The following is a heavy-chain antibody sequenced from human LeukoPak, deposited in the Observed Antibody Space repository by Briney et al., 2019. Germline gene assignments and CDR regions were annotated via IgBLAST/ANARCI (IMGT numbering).Heavy chain of an antibody. CDR1: GGSFSGYY. Sequence: SETLSLTCAVYGGSFSGYYWSWIRQPPGKGLEWIGEINHSGSTNYNPSLESRVTMSVDKSKNQFSLKVSSVTAADTAVYYCARPAVTTGYYYYMDVWGNGTTVIISS. V-gene: IGHV4-34*01. CDR2: INHSGST. CDR3: ARPAVTTGYYYYMDV. D-gene: IGHD4-17*01. J-gene: IGHJ6*03.